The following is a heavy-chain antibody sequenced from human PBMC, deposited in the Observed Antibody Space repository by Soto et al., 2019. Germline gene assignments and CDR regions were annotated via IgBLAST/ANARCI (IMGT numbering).Heavy chain of an antibody. CDR1: GVSSINYY. Sequence: QVQLQESGPGLVKPSETLSLTCTVSGVSSINYYWTWIRQPPGKGLEWIGYVFSSGHTSYNPSLKSRVTISIDTSKNPFSLKLSSVTAADTAVYYCARALAVPGYYFEYWGQGTLVTVSS. CDR2: VFSSGHT. V-gene: IGHV4-59*01. J-gene: IGHJ4*02. D-gene: IGHD6-19*01. CDR3: ARALAVPGYYFEY.